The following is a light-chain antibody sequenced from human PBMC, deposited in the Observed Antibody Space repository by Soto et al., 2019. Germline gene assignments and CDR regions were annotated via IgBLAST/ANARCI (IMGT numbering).Light chain of an antibody. J-gene: IGKJ1*01. CDR3: HQYGSSPGT. CDR2: GAS. V-gene: IGKV3-20*01. Sequence: ETVLTQSPGTLSLSPGERATLSYRASQRVTSNYLAWYQQKPGQAPRLLIFGASIRDTGIPDRFSGSGSGTDFTLTISRLEPEDFAVYYCHQYGSSPGTFGQGTKVDIK. CDR1: QRVTSNY.